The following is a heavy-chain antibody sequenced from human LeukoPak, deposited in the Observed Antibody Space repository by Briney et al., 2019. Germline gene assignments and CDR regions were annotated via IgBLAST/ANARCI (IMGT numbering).Heavy chain of an antibody. V-gene: IGHV3-21*04. J-gene: IGHJ4*02. D-gene: IGHD1-1*01. Sequence: GGSLRLSCAASGFTFSSYSMNWVRQAPGKGLEWVSSISSSSSYIYYADSVKGRFTISRDNSKNTLYLQMNSLRVEDTAIYYCAKDPPSSGTTFDYWGQGTLVTVSS. CDR2: ISSSSSYI. CDR1: GFTFSSYS. CDR3: AKDPPSSGTTFDY.